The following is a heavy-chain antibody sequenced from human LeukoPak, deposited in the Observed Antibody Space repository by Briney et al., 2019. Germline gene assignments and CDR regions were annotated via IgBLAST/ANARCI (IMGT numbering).Heavy chain of an antibody. CDR3: ARGGSGSRRLGSDY. Sequence: ASVKVSCKASGYTFTTYGINWVRQAPGQGLEWMGWINTNTGNPTYVQGFTGRFVFSLDTSVSTAYLQISSLKAEDTAVYYCARGGSGSRRLGSDYWGQGTLVTVSS. D-gene: IGHD3-10*01. CDR2: INTNTGNP. CDR1: GYTFTTYG. J-gene: IGHJ4*02. V-gene: IGHV7-4-1*02.